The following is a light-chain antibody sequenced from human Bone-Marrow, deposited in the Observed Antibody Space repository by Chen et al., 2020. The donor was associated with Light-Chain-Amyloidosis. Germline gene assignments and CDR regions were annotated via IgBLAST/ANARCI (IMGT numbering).Light chain of an antibody. CDR2: DVS. CDR3: NSYTTSDTYV. Sequence: QSALTQPASVSGSPGQSITISCTGTSGDVGAYNYVSWYQQHPGKAPKLLIYDVSNGPSGVSNRFSGSKSGNTASLTISGLQAEDEADYYCNSYTTSDTYVFGTGTEVTVL. V-gene: IGLV2-14*03. J-gene: IGLJ1*01. CDR1: SGDVGAYNY.